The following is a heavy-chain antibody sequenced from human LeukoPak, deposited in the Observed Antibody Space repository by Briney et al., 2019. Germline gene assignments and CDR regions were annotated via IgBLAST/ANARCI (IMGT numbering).Heavy chain of an antibody. V-gene: IGHV1-69*04. D-gene: IGHD4-23*01. Sequence: SVKVSCKASGGTFSSYAISWVRQAPGQGLEWMGRIIPILGIANYAQKFQGRVTITADKSTSTAYMELSSLRSEDTAVYYCARVAPYGGNSPASSDYWGQGTLVTVSS. CDR3: ARVAPYGGNSPASSDY. CDR1: GGTFSSYA. CDR2: IIPILGIA. J-gene: IGHJ4*02.